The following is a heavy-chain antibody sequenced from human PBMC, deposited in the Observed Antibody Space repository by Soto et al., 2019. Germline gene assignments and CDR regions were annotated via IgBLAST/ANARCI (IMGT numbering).Heavy chain of an antibody. CDR1: GFTFSTYW. V-gene: IGHV3-74*01. CDR2: INSDGSST. J-gene: IGHJ3*01. CDR3: ARGGSGYILV. Sequence: EVQLVESGGGLVQPGGSLRLSCAASGFTFSTYWMHLVRQAPGKGLVWVSRINSDGSSTSHADSVKGRFTISRDNAKNTLYLQMNSLRAEDTAVYYCARGGSGYILVWGQGTMVTVSS. D-gene: IGHD5-12*01.